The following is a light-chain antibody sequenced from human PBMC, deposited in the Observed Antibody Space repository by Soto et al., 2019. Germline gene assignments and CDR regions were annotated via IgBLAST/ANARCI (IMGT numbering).Light chain of an antibody. J-gene: IGKJ1*01. CDR1: QSVSSN. CDR3: QRYNNWPRT. Sequence: EIVMTQSPATLSVSQGERATLSCRASQSVSSNLAWYQQKPGQAPRLLIYGASTRATGIPARFSGSGSGTEFTLTIRSLQSEDFAVYYCQRYNNWPRTFGQGTKVEIK. CDR2: GAS. V-gene: IGKV3-15*01.